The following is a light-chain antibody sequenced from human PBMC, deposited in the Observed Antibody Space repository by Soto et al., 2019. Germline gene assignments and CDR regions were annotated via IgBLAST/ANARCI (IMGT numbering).Light chain of an antibody. J-gene: IGKJ1*01. V-gene: IGKV3-20*01. CDR1: QIVSNNY. CDR3: QQFAIAPWT. Sequence: EIVLTQSPGTLSLSPGERATLSCRASQIVSNNYLAWYQHKPGQAPRLLIYGASSRATGIPDRISGSGSGTDFTLDISRLEPDDFALYYCQQFAIAPWTFGQGTKVEIK. CDR2: GAS.